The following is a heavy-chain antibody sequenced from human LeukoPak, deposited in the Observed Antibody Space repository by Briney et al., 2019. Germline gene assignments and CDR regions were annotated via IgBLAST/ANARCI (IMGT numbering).Heavy chain of an antibody. CDR3: ASLHDPSLSFDF. CDR2: TNQDGSDK. CDR1: GGSISSYY. Sequence: PSETLSLTCTVSGGSISSYYWSWIRQPPGKGLEWVANTNQDGSDKYYVDSVRGRFTVSRVNAKNSLYLQMSSLRAEDTAVYYCASLHDPSLSFDFWGQGTLVTVSS. V-gene: IGHV3-7*01. J-gene: IGHJ4*02.